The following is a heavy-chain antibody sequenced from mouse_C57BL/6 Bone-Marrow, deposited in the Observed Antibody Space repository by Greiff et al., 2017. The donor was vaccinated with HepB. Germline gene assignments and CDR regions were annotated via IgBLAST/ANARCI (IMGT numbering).Heavy chain of an antibody. Sequence: VQLQQPGAELVKPGASVKMSCKASGYTFTSYWITWVKQRPGQGLEWIGDIYPGSGSTNYNEKFKSKATLTVDTSSSTAYMQLSSLTSEDSAVYYCARRYYDYDGFDYWGQGTTLTVSS. CDR1: GYTFTSYW. J-gene: IGHJ2*01. V-gene: IGHV1-55*01. CDR3: ARRYYDYDGFDY. CDR2: IYPGSGST. D-gene: IGHD2-4*01.